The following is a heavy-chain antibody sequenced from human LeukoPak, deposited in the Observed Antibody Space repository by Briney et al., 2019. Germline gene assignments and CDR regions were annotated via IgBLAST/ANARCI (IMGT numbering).Heavy chain of an antibody. CDR2: IWRTGDWT. D-gene: IGHD3-10*01. V-gene: IGHV3-23*05. CDR1: GFIFRDYV. CDR3: ARIPYGSGSYDY. Sequence: GSLRLSCTASGFIFRDYVMSWVRQAPGKGPEWVAAIWRTGDWTHYVDSVKGRFTISRDNAKNSLYLQMNSLGAEDTAVYYCARIPYGSGSYDYWGQGTLVTVSS. J-gene: IGHJ4*02.